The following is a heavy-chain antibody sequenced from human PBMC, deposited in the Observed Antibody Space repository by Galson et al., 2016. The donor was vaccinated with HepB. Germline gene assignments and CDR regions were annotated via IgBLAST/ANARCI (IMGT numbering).Heavy chain of an antibody. CDR1: GFTFSNYG. V-gene: IGHV3-33*01. CDR2: VGDDGSNK. D-gene: IGHD4-17*01. CDR3: ARDRGLLHYYYGMDV. J-gene: IGHJ6*02. Sequence: SLRLSCAASGFTFSNYGMHWVRQAPGKGLEWVAVVGDDGSNKYYGDSVKGRFTIFRDNSKNTLYLQMNSLRAEDTAVYFCARDRGLLHYYYGMDVWGQGTTVTVSS.